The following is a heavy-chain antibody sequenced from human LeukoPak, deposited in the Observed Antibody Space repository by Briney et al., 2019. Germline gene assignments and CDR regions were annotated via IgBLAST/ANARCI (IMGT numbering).Heavy chain of an antibody. CDR1: GDSISSYY. D-gene: IGHD2/OR15-2a*01. CDR2: IQTSGTT. V-gene: IGHV4-4*09. Sequence: SETLSLTCTVSGDSISSYYWSWIRQPPGRGLEWIGCIQTSGTTDYNIQTSGTTDYNPSLKSRVTISIDTSQKQVSLRLRSVTAADTAVYYCARSLNYFPLGPSFWYWGQGTLLTVSS. CDR3: ARSLNYFPLGPSFWY. J-gene: IGHJ4*02.